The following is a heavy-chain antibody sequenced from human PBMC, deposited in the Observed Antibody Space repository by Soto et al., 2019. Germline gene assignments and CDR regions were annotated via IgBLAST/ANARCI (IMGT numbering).Heavy chain of an antibody. J-gene: IGHJ4*02. Sequence: QVQLVQSGAEVKKPGSSVKDSWKASGGTFSSYTISWVRQAPGQGLEWMGRIIPILGIANYAQKFQGRVTITADKSTSTAYMKLSSLRSEDTAVYYCARYGVVAASDYWGQGTLVTVSS. V-gene: IGHV1-69*02. CDR2: IIPILGIA. CDR1: GGTFSSYT. D-gene: IGHD2-15*01. CDR3: ARYGVVAASDY.